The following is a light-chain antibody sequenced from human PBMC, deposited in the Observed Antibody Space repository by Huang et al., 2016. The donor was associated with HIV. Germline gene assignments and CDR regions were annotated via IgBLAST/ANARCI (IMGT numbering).Light chain of an antibody. CDR3: QQYNSWPGT. J-gene: IGKJ1*01. CDR1: QNVDNN. V-gene: IGKV3-15*01. Sequence: EIVMTQSPATLSVPPGERATLSCRANQNVDNNLALDQHRPGQAPRLLIYDASTRVTGIPARFSGSGSGTEVTLSIISLQAEDSTVYYCQQYNSWPGTFGQGTKVEV. CDR2: DAS.